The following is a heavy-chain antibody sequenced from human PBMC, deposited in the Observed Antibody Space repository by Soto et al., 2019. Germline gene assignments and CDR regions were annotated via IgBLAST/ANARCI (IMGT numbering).Heavy chain of an antibody. D-gene: IGHD2-15*01. CDR2: ISGSGGST. V-gene: IGHV3-23*01. Sequence: EVQLLESGGGLVQPGGSLRLSCAASGFTFSSYAMSWVRQAPGKGLEWVSAISGSGGSTYYADSVKGRFTISRDNSKNTLYLQMTGLRGEDTAVYYCANIRCSGGSCYHPVFDYWGQGTLFTVCS. CDR3: ANIRCSGGSCYHPVFDY. J-gene: IGHJ4*02. CDR1: GFTFSSYA.